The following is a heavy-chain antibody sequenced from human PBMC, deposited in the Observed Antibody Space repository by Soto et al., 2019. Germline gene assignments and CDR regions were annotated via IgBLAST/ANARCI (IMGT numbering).Heavy chain of an antibody. CDR2: IIPIFGTA. CDR3: ARDQWGEYYYGSGSIYYGMDV. CDR1: GGTFSSYA. D-gene: IGHD3-10*01. J-gene: IGHJ6*02. Sequence: GASVKVSCKASGGTFSSYAISWVRQAPGQGLEWMGGIIPIFGTANYAQKFQGRVTITADESTSTAYMELSSLRSEDTAVYYCARDQWGEYYYGSGSIYYGMDVWGQGTTVTVSS. V-gene: IGHV1-69*13.